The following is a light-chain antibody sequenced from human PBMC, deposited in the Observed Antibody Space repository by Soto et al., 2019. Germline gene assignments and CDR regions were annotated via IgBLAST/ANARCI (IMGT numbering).Light chain of an antibody. CDR1: QSITGW. V-gene: IGKV1-5*03. Sequence: DIQMTQSPSTLSASVGDRVTITGRASQSITGWLAWFQQKPGKAPKLLISKSSSLQNGVPSGFSGSGSGTDFTLTISSLQPDDFATYYCQQYNPYSPWTFGQGTKVEIK. CDR3: QQYNPYSPWT. J-gene: IGKJ1*01. CDR2: KSS.